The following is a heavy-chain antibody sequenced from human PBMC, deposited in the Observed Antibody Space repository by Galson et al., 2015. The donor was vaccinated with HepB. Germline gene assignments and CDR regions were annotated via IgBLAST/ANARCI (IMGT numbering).Heavy chain of an antibody. CDR3: ARDLVGSTDEFDY. D-gene: IGHD1-26*01. J-gene: IGHJ4*02. CDR2: INGGNGFT. V-gene: IGHV1-3*01. Sequence: SVKVSCKASGYAFNNYIMHWVRQAPGQSFEWMGWINGGNGFTKYSQKFQGRVTVTRGTSATTVYMELTSLRSEDTAVYYCARDLVGSTDEFDYWGQGTLITVSS. CDR1: GYAFNNYI.